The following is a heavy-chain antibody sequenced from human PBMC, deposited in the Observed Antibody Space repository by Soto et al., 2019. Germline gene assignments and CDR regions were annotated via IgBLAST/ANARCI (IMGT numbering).Heavy chain of an antibody. CDR1: GGSISSGGYY. V-gene: IGHV4-31*03. Sequence: QVQLQESGPGLVKASQTLSLTCNVSGGSISSGGYYWTWIRQHPGKGLEWIGNIHHSGSTFYNPSLKSRVCISVDTSKNQFSLKLSSVTAADTAVYFCVRGVLSWGQGTLVTVSS. J-gene: IGHJ1*01. CDR3: VRGVLS. CDR2: IHHSGST. D-gene: IGHD3-10*01.